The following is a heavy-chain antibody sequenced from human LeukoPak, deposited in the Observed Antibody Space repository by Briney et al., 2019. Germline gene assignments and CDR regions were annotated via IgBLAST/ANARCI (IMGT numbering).Heavy chain of an antibody. Sequence: SETLSLTCTVSGYFISSGYYWGRIRQPPGKGLEWVGSIYHSGSTYYNPSLKSRVTISVDTSKNQFSLKLSSVPAADTDGYKCAKTSSGVYYFDYWGQGTLVTVSS. CDR1: GYFISSGYY. CDR3: AKTSSGVYYFDY. V-gene: IGHV4-38-2*02. J-gene: IGHJ4*02. D-gene: IGHD3-22*01. CDR2: IYHSGST.